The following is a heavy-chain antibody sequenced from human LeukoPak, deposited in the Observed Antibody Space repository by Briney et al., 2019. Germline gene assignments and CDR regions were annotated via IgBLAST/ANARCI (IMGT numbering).Heavy chain of an antibody. CDR2: IKQDGSEK. Sequence: GGSLRLSCAASGFTFSSYWMSWVRQAPGKGLEWVANIKQDGSEKYYVDSVKGRFTISRDNAKNSLYLQMNSLRAEDTAVYYCARGTHYYNSSGYWDDGGDAFDIWGQGTMVTVSS. V-gene: IGHV3-7*01. CDR3: ARGTHYYNSSGYWDDGGDAFDI. D-gene: IGHD3-22*01. CDR1: GFTFSSYW. J-gene: IGHJ3*02.